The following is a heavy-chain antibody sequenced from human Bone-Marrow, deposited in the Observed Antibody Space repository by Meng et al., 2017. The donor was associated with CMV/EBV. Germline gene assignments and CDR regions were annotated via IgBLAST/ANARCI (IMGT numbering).Heavy chain of an antibody. V-gene: IGHV1-46*01. CDR3: ARTSIAARRTVSNLLNYYYYGMDV. D-gene: IGHD6-6*01. CDR1: GYTFTSYY. CDR2: INPSGGST. Sequence: SVKVSCKASGYTFTSYYMHWVRQAPGQGLEWMGIINPSGGSTSYAQKFQGRVTMTRDTSTRTVYMELSSLRSEDTAVYYCARTSIAARRTVSNLLNYYYYGMDVWGQGTTVTVSS. J-gene: IGHJ6*02.